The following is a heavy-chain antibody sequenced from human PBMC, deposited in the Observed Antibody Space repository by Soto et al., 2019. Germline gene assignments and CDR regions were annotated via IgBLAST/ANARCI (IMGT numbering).Heavy chain of an antibody. Sequence: ETLSLTCTVSGGSINTFYWSWVRQPAGKGLEWIGRIFSSGSTSFNPPLESRVAMPVDTSKNHFSLNLSSVTAADMAVYYCAREGSYSAYNFAHGIQLWSFDFWGQGALVTVSS. V-gene: IGHV4-4*07. CDR2: IFSSGST. D-gene: IGHD5-12*01. CDR3: AREGSYSAYNFAHGIQLWSFDF. J-gene: IGHJ4*02. CDR1: GGSINTFY.